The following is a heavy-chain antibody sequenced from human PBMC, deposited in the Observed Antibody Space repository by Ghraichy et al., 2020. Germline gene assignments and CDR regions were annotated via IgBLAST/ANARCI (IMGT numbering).Heavy chain of an antibody. V-gene: IGHV4-34*01. CDR3: ARAFYSSSGGYFRP. CDR1: GGSFSDFS. Sequence: SQTLSLTCAVYGGSFSDFSWTWIRQPPGKGLEWIGEINHLGSTKYNASLKSRVTISVDPSKNQFSLNLTSVTAADTALYYCARAFYSSSGGYFRPGGQGTLGTVS. D-gene: IGHD2/OR15-2a*01. CDR2: INHLGST. J-gene: IGHJ5*02.